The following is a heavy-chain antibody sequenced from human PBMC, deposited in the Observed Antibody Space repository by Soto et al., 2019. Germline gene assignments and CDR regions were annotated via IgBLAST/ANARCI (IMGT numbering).Heavy chain of an antibody. CDR1: GFTFNSYG. CDR3: AKDEYYYDSSGYYDY. CDR2: ISYDGSNK. V-gene: IGHV3-30*18. D-gene: IGHD3-22*01. J-gene: IGHJ4*02. Sequence: QVQLVESGGGVVQPGRSLRLSCAASGFTFNSYGMHWVRQAPGKGLEWVAVISYDGSNKYYADSVKGRFTISRDNSKNTLYLQMNSLRAEDTAVYYCAKDEYYYDSSGYYDYWGQGTLVTVSS.